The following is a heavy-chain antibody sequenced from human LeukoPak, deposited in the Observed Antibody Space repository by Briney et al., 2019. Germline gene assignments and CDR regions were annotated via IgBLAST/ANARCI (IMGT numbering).Heavy chain of an antibody. V-gene: IGHV3-23*01. CDR2: ISGSGGST. J-gene: IGHJ4*02. CDR1: GFTFSSYA. D-gene: IGHD3-22*01. CDR3: ARDLMGLGGYDSSGYLDY. Sequence: GGSLRLSCAASGFTFSSYAMSWVRQAPGKGLEWVSAISGSGGSTYYADSVKGRFTISRDNSKTTLYLQMGSLRAEGMAVYYCARDLMGLGGYDSSGYLDYWGQGTLVTVSS.